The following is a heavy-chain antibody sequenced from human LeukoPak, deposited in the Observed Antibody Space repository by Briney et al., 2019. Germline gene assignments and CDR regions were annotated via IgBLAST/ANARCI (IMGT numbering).Heavy chain of an antibody. D-gene: IGHD2-15*01. CDR2: INHSGST. J-gene: IGHJ4*02. CDR3: ARGYCSGGSCYSIDY. Sequence: SETLSLTCAVYGGSFSGYYWSWIRQPPGKGLEWIGEINHSGSTNYNPSLKSRVTISVDTSKNQFSLKLSSVTAADTAVYYCARGYCSGGSCYSIDYWGQGTLVTVSS. CDR1: GGSFSGYY. V-gene: IGHV4-34*01.